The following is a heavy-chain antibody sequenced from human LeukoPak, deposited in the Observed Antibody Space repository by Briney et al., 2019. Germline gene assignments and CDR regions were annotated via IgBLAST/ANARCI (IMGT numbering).Heavy chain of an antibody. CDR2: ISGSGGTT. D-gene: IGHD3-10*01. J-gene: IGHJ4*02. V-gene: IGHV3-23*01. Sequence: PGGSLRLSRAAPGFTFSSYVMSWVCQALGKGLEWVSAISGSGGTTYYADSVKGRFTISRDNSKNTLYLQMNSLRAEDTAVYYCARDPSLGFGELLFDYWGQGTLVTVSS. CDR3: ARDPSLGFGELLFDY. CDR1: GFTFSSYV.